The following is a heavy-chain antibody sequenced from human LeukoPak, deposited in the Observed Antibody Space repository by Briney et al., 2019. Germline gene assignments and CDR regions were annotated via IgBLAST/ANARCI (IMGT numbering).Heavy chain of an antibody. J-gene: IGHJ4*02. Sequence: ASVKVSCKASGGTFSSYAISWVRQAPGQGLEWMGGIIPIFGTANYAQEFQGRVTITTDESTSTAYMELSSLRSEDTAVYYCARAGFSSGWALDYWGQGTLVTVSS. V-gene: IGHV1-69*05. CDR1: GGTFSSYA. CDR2: IIPIFGTA. CDR3: ARAGFSSGWALDY. D-gene: IGHD6-19*01.